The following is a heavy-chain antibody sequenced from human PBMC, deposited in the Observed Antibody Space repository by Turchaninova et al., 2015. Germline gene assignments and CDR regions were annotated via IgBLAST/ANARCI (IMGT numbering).Heavy chain of an antibody. CDR2: MWFDGSNI. J-gene: IGHJ6*03. V-gene: IGHV3-33*01. CDR3: SRAVREYYMDV. CDR1: GFTFGSYG. D-gene: IGHD3-10*01. Sequence: RSLRLSCAASGFTFGSYGMHWVRQAPGKGLEWVAYMWFDGSNIHYAGPVKGRFTISRDNSKNTLYLQMNSLRVEDTAVYFCSRAVREYYMDVWGRGTTVTVSS.